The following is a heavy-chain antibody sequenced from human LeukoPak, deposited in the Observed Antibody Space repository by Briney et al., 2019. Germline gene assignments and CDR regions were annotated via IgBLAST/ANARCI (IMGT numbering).Heavy chain of an antibody. CDR3: ARLTGTTGFDY. CDR1: GFTFSSYG. Sequence: GSLRLSCAASGFTFSSYGIHWVRQAPGKGLEWVANVKQDGSDKYYVDSVKGRFTISRDNAKNSLYLQLNSLRADDTAVYYCARLTGTTGFDYWGQGTLVTVSS. D-gene: IGHD1-1*01. J-gene: IGHJ4*02. V-gene: IGHV3-7*01. CDR2: VKQDGSDK.